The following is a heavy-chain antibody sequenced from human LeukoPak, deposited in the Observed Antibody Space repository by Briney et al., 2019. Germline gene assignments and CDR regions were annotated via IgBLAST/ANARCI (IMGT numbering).Heavy chain of an antibody. CDR3: ARDREGDYYYYMDV. CDR1: GYTFTGYY. V-gene: IGHV1-2*02. CDR2: INPNSVGT. Sequence: ASVKVSCKASGYTFTGYYMHWVRQAPGQGLEWMGWINPNSVGTNYAQKFQGRVTMTRDTSISTAYMELSRLRSDDTAVYYCARDREGDYYYYMDVWGKGTTVTVSS. J-gene: IGHJ6*03. D-gene: IGHD1-26*01.